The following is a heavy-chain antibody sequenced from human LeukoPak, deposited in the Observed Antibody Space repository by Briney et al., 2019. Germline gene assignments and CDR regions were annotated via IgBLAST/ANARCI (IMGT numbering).Heavy chain of an antibody. D-gene: IGHD3-16*01. CDR2: IIPIFGTA. V-gene: IGHV1-69*05. Sequence: SVKVSCKASGGTFSSYAISWVLQAPGQGLEWMGRIIPIFGTANYAQKFQGRVTITTDESTSTAYMELSSLRSDDTAVYYCAREGGGDAFDIWGQGTMVTVSS. J-gene: IGHJ3*02. CDR1: GGTFSSYA. CDR3: AREGGGDAFDI.